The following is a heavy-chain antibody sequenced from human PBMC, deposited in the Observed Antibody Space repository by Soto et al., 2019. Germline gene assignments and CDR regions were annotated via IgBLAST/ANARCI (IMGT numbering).Heavy chain of an antibody. J-gene: IGHJ4*02. V-gene: IGHV3-74*01. CDR3: ARVKPDPYGVSDY. CDR2: INSDGSST. CDR1: GFTFSSYW. D-gene: IGHD4-17*01. Sequence: GGSLRLSCAASGFTFSSYWMHWVRQAPGKGLVWVSRINSDGSSTSYADSVKGRFTISRDNAKNTLYLQMNSLRAEDTAVYYCARVKPDPYGVSDYWGQGTLVTVSS.